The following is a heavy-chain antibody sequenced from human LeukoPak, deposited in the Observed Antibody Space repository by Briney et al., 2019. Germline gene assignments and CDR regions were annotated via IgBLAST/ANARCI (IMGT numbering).Heavy chain of an antibody. CDR2: INTSGST. Sequence: SETLSLTCTVSGGSISSYYWSWIRQPAGKGLKWIGRINTSGSTNYNPSLKSRVTMSVDTSKNQFSLKLSSVTAADTAVYYCARGSIAAAGTNLDYWGQGTLVTVSS. V-gene: IGHV4-4*07. D-gene: IGHD6-13*01. CDR1: GGSISSYY. J-gene: IGHJ4*02. CDR3: ARGSIAAAGTNLDY.